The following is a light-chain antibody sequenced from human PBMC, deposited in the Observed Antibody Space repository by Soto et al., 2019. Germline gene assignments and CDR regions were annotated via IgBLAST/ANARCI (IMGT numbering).Light chain of an antibody. J-gene: IGKJ1*01. CDR3: QQSYSTPRT. CDR1: QSITSY. Sequence: DIQMTQSPSSLSASVGDRVSITCRASQSITSYLHWYQQKPGKAPKLLIYAASSLQSGVPSRFSGSGSGTDFTLTISSLQTEDFATFFCQQSYSTPRTFGQGTKVDIK. CDR2: AAS. V-gene: IGKV1-39*01.